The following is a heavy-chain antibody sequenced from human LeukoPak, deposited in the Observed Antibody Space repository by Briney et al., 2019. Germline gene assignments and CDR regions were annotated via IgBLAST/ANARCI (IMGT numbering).Heavy chain of an antibody. V-gene: IGHV3-23*01. CDR3: AKDFYYDDSGYFWGGGSLDY. CDR1: GFIFSNYA. CDR2: ISGRGDSR. J-gene: IGHJ4*02. D-gene: IGHD3-22*01. Sequence: SGGSLRLSCAASGFIFSNYAMSWVRQAPGKGLEWVSGISGRGDSRYYADSVKGRFTISRDNSKNTLHLQMNSLRAEDTAVYYCAKDFYYDDSGYFWGGGSLDYWGQGSLVIVSS.